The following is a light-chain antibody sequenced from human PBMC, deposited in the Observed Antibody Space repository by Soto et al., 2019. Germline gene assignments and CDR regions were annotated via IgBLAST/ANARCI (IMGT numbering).Light chain of an antibody. J-gene: IGKJ5*01. Sequence: DIQMTQSPSTLSASVGDRVTITCRASQGIVRWLAWYQQKPGKAPKLLIYDASSLESGVPSTFSGSGSGTEFTLTISSLQPDDFATYYCQQYNSYPYTFGQGTRLEI. CDR1: QGIVRW. V-gene: IGKV1-5*01. CDR2: DAS. CDR3: QQYNSYPYT.